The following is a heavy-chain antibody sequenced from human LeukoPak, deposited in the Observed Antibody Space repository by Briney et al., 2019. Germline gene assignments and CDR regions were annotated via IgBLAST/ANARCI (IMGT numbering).Heavy chain of an antibody. V-gene: IGHV3-33*01. CDR1: GFTFSSYG. D-gene: IGHD2-15*01. Sequence: GGSLRLSCAASGFTFSSYGMHWVRQAPGKGLEWVAVIWYDGSNKYYADSVKGRFTISRDNSKSTLYLQMNSLRAEDTAVCYCARGGCSGGSCYFTTRYFDYWGQGTLVTVSS. CDR2: IWYDGSNK. J-gene: IGHJ4*02. CDR3: ARGGCSGGSCYFTTRYFDY.